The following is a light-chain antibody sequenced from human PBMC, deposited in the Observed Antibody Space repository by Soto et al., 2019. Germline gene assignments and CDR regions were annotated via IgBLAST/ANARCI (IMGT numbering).Light chain of an antibody. CDR1: QTISSW. J-gene: IGKJ1*01. CDR2: KAS. CDR3: QHYTTYSDA. Sequence: DIQMTQSPSTLSGSVGDRVTITCRASQTISSWLSWYQQKPGKAPTLLIYKASTLKSGVTSRFSGSGSGTEFTLTSSSLQPDDFATYYCQHYTTYSDAFGQGTKVELK. V-gene: IGKV1-5*03.